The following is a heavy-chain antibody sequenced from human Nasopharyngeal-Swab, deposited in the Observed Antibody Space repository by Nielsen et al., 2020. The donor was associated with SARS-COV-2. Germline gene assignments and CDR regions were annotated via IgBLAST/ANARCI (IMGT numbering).Heavy chain of an antibody. CDR2: ISPMYDTP. J-gene: IGHJ3*02. V-gene: IGHV1-69*13. CDR1: GGTFSRYA. CDR3: ARRRCSGGSCYSGDAFDI. Sequence: SVKVSCKASGGTFSRYAITWVRQAPGQGLEWMGGISPMYDTPNYAQKFQGRVTIIVDESTSTADMELSSLGYADTAVYYCARRRCSGGSCYSGDAFDIWGQGTMVTVSS. D-gene: IGHD2-15*01.